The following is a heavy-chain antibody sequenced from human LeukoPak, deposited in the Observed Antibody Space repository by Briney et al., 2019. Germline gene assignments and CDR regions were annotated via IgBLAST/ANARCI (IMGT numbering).Heavy chain of an antibody. CDR2: INSDGSTT. CDR3: ARVATGSYDWFDP. Sequence: PGGSLGLSCAAPGFTLNGYWMHWVRQAPGKGLVWVSRINSDGSTTSYADSVKGRFTISRDNPKNTLYLQMNSLRAEDTAVYFCARVATGSYDWFDPWGQGTLVTVSS. D-gene: IGHD3-10*01. CDR1: GFTLNGYW. J-gene: IGHJ5*02. V-gene: IGHV3-74*01.